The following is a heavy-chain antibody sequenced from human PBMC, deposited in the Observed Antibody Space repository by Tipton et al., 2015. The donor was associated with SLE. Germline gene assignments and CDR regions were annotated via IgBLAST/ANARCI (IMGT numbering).Heavy chain of an antibody. J-gene: IGHJ4*02. V-gene: IGHV4-4*08. CDR1: GGSISSHY. CDR2: ISNSETT. D-gene: IGHD6-13*01. Sequence: TLSLTCTVSGGSISSHYWSWIRQAPGKGLEWIGYISNSETTTYNPSLKSRVTISVDTSKNQFSLKLSSVPAADTAVYYCAREGAAAGHFDYWGQGTLVTVSS. CDR3: AREGAAAGHFDY.